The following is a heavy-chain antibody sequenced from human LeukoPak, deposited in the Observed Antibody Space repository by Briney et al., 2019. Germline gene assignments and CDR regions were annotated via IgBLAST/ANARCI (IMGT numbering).Heavy chain of an antibody. D-gene: IGHD3-10*01. Sequence: GGSLRLSCVASGFTFSSSWMTWVRQAPGMGLERVANIKADGSGKYYVDSVKGRFTISRDNAKNSLYLQMNGLRAEDTAVYYCAIQKADLITMVRGIIAFWGQGTLVTVSS. V-gene: IGHV3-7*01. CDR1: GFTFSSSW. J-gene: IGHJ1*01. CDR3: AIQKADLITMVRGIIAF. CDR2: IKADGSGK.